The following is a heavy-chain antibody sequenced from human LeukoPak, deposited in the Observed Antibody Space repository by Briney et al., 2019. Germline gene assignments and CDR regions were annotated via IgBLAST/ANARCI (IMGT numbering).Heavy chain of an antibody. D-gene: IGHD3-22*01. CDR3: AKRGVVIRVILVGFHKEAYYFDS. J-gene: IGHJ4*02. CDR1: GFTFSSYA. CDR2: ISDSGGRT. V-gene: IGHV3-23*01. Sequence: GGSLRLSCAASGFTFSSYAMSWVRQAPGKGLEWVAGISDSGGRTNYADSVKGRFAISRDNPRNTLYLQMNSLRAEDTAVYFCAKRGVVIRVILVGFHKEAYYFDSWGQGALVTVSS.